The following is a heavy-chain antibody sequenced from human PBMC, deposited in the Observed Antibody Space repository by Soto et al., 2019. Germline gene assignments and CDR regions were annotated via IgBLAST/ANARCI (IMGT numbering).Heavy chain of an antibody. CDR3: AKALGGNSYDYYYGMDV. CDR2: ISYDGSNK. J-gene: IGHJ6*02. Sequence: PGGSLRLSCAASGFTFSSYGMHWVRQAPGKGLEWVAVISYDGSNKYYADSVKGRFTISRDNSKNTLYLQMNSLRAEDTAVYYCAKALGGNSYDYYYGMDVWGQGTTVTVSS. CDR1: GFTFSSYG. V-gene: IGHV3-30*18. D-gene: IGHD2-21*02.